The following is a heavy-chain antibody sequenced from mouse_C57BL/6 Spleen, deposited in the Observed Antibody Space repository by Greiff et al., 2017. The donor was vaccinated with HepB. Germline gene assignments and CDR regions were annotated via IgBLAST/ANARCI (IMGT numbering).Heavy chain of an antibody. CDR1: GYTFTGYW. D-gene: IGHD1-1*01. J-gene: IGHJ3*01. CDR2: ILPGSSST. Sequence: QVQLQQSGAELMKPGASVKLSCKATGYTFTGYWIEWVKQRPGHGLEWIGEILPGSSSTNYNEKFKGKATFTADTSSNTAYMQLSSRTTEDAATYYCARHCGSSSAWFAYWGKGTLVTVSA. CDR3: ARHCGSSSAWFAY. V-gene: IGHV1-9*01.